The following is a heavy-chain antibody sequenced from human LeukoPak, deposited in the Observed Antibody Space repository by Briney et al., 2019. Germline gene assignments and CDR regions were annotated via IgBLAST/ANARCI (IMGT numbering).Heavy chain of an antibody. CDR3: ARVSRDFWSGFLDY. CDR2: IKQDGSEK. V-gene: IGHV3-7*01. Sequence: GGSLRLSCAASGFTFSSYWMSWVRQAPGKGLEWVANIKQDGSEKYYVDSVKGRFTISRDNAKNSLYLQMNSLRAEDTAVYYCARVSRDFWSGFLDYWGQGTLVTVSS. CDR1: GFTFSSYW. D-gene: IGHD3-3*01. J-gene: IGHJ4*02.